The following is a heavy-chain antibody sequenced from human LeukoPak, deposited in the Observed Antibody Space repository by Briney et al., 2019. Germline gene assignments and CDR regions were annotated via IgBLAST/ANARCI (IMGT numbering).Heavy chain of an antibody. V-gene: IGHV4-4*07. CDR2: INTSGST. CDR3: ARDESVVVVAATHSSYYYYGMDV. D-gene: IGHD2-15*01. Sequence: SETLSLTCTVSGGSISSYYWSWIRQPAGKGLEWIGRINTSGSTNYNPSLKSRVTMSVDTSKNQFSLKLSSVTAADTAVYYCARDESVVVVAATHSSYYYYGMDVWGQRTTVTVSS. CDR1: GGSISSYY. J-gene: IGHJ6*02.